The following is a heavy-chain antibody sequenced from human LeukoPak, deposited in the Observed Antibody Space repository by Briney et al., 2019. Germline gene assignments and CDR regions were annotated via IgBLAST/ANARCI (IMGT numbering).Heavy chain of an antibody. CDR1: GFTFDDYA. CDR3: AKDGDEGIAAAGTFDY. D-gene: IGHD6-13*01. V-gene: IGHV3-9*01. J-gene: IGHJ4*02. Sequence: GGSLRLSCAASGFTFDDYAMHWVRQAPGKGLGWGSGISWNSGSIGYADPVKGRFTISRDNAKNSLYLQMNSLRAEDTALYYCAKDGDEGIAAAGTFDYWGQGTLVTVSS. CDR2: ISWNSGSI.